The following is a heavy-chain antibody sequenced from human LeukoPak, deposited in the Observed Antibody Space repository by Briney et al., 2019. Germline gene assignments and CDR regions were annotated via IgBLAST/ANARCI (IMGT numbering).Heavy chain of an antibody. V-gene: IGHV1-46*01. CDR2: INPSGGST. D-gene: IGHD1-14*01. CDR1: GYTFTSYY. CDR3: ARATGWHGMDV. Sequence: GALVKVSCKASGYTFTSYYMHWVRQAPGQGLEWMGIINPSGGSTSYAQKFQGRVTMTRDTSTSTVYMELSSLRSEDTAVYYCARATGWHGMDVWGQGTTVTVSS. J-gene: IGHJ6*02.